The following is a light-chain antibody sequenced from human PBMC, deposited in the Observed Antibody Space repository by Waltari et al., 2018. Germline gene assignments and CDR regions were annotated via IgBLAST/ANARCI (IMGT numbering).Light chain of an antibody. V-gene: IGLV2-8*01. CDR2: EVN. CDR3: CSYAGSSSWV. Sequence: QSALTQPPSASGSPGQSVTISCTGTSSDVGAYNYVSWYQQHPGKAPKFMIYEVNKRPSGVPDRFSGSKSGNTASLTISGLQAEDEADYYCCSYAGSSSWVFGGGTKLTVL. CDR1: SSDVGAYNY. J-gene: IGLJ3*02.